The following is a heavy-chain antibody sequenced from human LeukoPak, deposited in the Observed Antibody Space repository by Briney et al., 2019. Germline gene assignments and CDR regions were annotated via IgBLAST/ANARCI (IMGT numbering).Heavy chain of an antibody. Sequence: GGSLRLSCAASGFTFSNYYMSWIRQAPGKGLEWVSYISSGSTIYYADSVKGRFTISRDNAKNSLYLQMNSLRVEDTAVYYCARDYNYYGSGSYHDYWGQGTLVTVSS. V-gene: IGHV3-11*04. CDR3: ARDYNYYGSGSYHDY. CDR1: GFTFSNYY. J-gene: IGHJ4*02. CDR2: ISSGSTI. D-gene: IGHD3-10*01.